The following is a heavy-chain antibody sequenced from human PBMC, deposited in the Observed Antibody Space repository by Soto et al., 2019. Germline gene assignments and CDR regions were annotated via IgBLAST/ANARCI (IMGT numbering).Heavy chain of an antibody. Sequence: QVQLVESGGGVVQSGTSLRLSCAASGLTFTRSGMHWVRQAPGKGLEWVAVIWYDGTSKYYGDSVKGRFTISRDNSKNTVYLQMNSLRAEDTAVYYCVRDLSRSGKYKNDAFHIWGQGTMVTVSS. J-gene: IGHJ3*02. CDR2: IWYDGTSK. CDR3: VRDLSRSGKYKNDAFHI. CDR1: GLTFTRSG. D-gene: IGHD3-10*01. V-gene: IGHV3-33*01.